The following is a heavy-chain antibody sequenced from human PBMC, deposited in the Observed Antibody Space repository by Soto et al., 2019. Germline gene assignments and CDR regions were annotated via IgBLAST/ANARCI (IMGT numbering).Heavy chain of an antibody. CDR3: AKSGTFWSGFDYYYYMDV. Sequence: PGGSLRLSCGGSGFTFSNYAMSWVRQAPGKGLEWVSAVTGSGGGTHYADSVKGRFTISRDNSKKTLYLQMNSLRVEDTAVYYCAKSGTFWSGFDYYYYMDVWGKGTTVTVSS. J-gene: IGHJ6*03. CDR2: VTGSGGGT. D-gene: IGHD3-3*01. V-gene: IGHV3-23*01. CDR1: GFTFSNYA.